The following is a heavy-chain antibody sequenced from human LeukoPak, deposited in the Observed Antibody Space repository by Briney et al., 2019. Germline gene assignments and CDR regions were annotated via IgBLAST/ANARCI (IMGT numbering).Heavy chain of an antibody. CDR3: ARGQLWFGEFHFDY. D-gene: IGHD3-10*01. V-gene: IGHV1-3*01. CDR2: INAGNGNT. CDR1: GYTFTGYA. J-gene: IGHJ4*02. Sequence: ASVKVSCKASGYTFTGYAMHWVRRAPGQRLEWMGWINAGNGNTKYSQKFQGRVTITRDTSASTAYMELSSLRSEGTAVYYCARGQLWFGEFHFDYWGQGTLVTVSS.